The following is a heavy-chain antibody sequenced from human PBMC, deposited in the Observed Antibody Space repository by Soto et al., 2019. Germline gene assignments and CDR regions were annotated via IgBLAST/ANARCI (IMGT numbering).Heavy chain of an antibody. CDR1: GGSFSDYA. J-gene: IGHJ4*02. V-gene: IGHV1-69*05. Sequence: QVQLVQSGAEVKKPGSSVKVSCKASGGSFSDYAINWVRQAPGPGLEWMGGIVPMLRTPNYARKCQGRVTXTXGXXTSTVSRELTSLTSVDTAVYYCTRGLGGCYFPFDYWGQGTLVTVSS. CDR2: IVPMLRTP. CDR3: TRGLGGCYFPFDY. D-gene: IGHD1-26*01.